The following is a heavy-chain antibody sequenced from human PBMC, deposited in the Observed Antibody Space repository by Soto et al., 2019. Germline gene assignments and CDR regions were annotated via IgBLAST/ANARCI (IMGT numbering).Heavy chain of an antibody. V-gene: IGHV4-61*01. CDR1: GGPVSSGSYY. CDR2: IYYSGST. CDR3: ASSMSSGWYSD. Sequence: PSETLSLTYTVSGGPVSSGSYYWSWIRQPPGKGLEWIGYIYYSGSTNYNPSLKSRVTISVDTSKNQFSLKLSSVTAADTAVYYCASSMSSGWYSDWGQGTTVTVS. D-gene: IGHD6-19*01. J-gene: IGHJ6*02.